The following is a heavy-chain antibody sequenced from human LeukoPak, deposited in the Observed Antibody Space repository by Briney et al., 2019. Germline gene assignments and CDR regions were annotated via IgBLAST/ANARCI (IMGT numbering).Heavy chain of an antibody. V-gene: IGHV4-34*01. CDR3: ARRDGYNYPWYFDL. D-gene: IGHD5-24*01. CDR1: GGSFSGYY. Sequence: SETLSLTCAVYGGSFSGYYWSWIRQPPGKGLEWIGEINHSGSINYNPSLKSRVTISVDTSKNQFSLKLSSVTAADTAVYYCARRDGYNYPWYFDLWGRGTLVTVSS. J-gene: IGHJ2*01. CDR2: INHSGSI.